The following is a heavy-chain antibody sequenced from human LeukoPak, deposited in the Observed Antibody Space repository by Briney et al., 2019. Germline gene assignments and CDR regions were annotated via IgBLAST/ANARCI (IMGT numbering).Heavy chain of an antibody. J-gene: IGHJ6*02. Sequence: SAETLSLTSTVSGGSISSYYRSWIRQPAGKGLEWIGRIYTSVSTNYNPSLKSRVTMSVDTSKNQFSLKLSSVTDADTAVYYCARDRKYSYGYYGMDVWGQGTTVTVSS. CDR2: IYTSVST. CDR1: GGSISSYY. V-gene: IGHV4-4*07. CDR3: ARDRKYSYGYYGMDV. D-gene: IGHD5-18*01.